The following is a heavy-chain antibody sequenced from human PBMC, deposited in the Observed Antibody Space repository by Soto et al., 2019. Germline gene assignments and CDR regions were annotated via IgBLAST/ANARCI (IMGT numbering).Heavy chain of an antibody. CDR1: GYTFTSNW. Sequence: ASVKVSCKASGYTFTSNWIHWVRRAPGQGLEWMGIINPSGGSTYYAQKFQGRVTLTRDNSISTAYMELSSLRSEDTAVYYCARRKERSGPNYFDYWGLGTLVTVSS. J-gene: IGHJ4*02. CDR2: INPSGGST. D-gene: IGHD6-25*01. V-gene: IGHV1-46*01. CDR3: ARRKERSGPNYFDY.